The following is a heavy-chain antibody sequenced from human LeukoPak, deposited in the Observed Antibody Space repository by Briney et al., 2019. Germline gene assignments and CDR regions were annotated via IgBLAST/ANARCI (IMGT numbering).Heavy chain of an antibody. D-gene: IGHD3-22*01. V-gene: IGHV4-30-2*01. J-gene: IGHJ5*02. CDR2: IYHSGST. CDR1: GGSISSGGYS. CDR3: ARPLYYDSSGSALGGFDP. Sequence: SETLSLTCAVSGGSISSGGYSWSWIRQPPGKGLEWIGYIYHSGSTYYNPSLKSRVTISVDRSKNQFSLKLSSVTAADTAVYYCARPLYYDSSGSALGGFDPWGQGTLVTVSS.